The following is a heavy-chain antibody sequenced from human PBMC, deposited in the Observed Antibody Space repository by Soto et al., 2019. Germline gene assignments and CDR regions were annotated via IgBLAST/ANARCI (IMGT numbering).Heavy chain of an antibody. Sequence: QVQLVESGGGVVQPGRSLRLSCAASGFTFSSYGMHWVRQAPGKGLEWVAVISYDGSNKYYADSVKGRFTISRDNSKNTLYLQMNSLRAEDTAVYYCAKVRNGGSIYGMDVWGQGTTVTVSS. CDR3: AKVRNGGSIYGMDV. CDR1: GFTFSSYG. J-gene: IGHJ6*02. V-gene: IGHV3-30*18. CDR2: ISYDGSNK. D-gene: IGHD2-8*01.